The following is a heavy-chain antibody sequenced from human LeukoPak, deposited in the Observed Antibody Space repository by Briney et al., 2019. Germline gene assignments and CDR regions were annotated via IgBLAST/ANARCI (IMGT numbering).Heavy chain of an antibody. CDR2: ISGSGGST. CDR3: ASGYCSSTSCYRVDAFDI. J-gene: IGHJ3*02. CDR1: GGTFSSYA. D-gene: IGHD2-2*03. Sequence: ASVKVSCKASGGTFSSYAMSWVRQAPGKGLEWVSAISGSGGSTYYADSVKGRFTISRDNSKNTLYLQMNSLRAEDTAVYYCASGYCSSTSCYRVDAFDIWGQGTMVTVSS. V-gene: IGHV3-23*01.